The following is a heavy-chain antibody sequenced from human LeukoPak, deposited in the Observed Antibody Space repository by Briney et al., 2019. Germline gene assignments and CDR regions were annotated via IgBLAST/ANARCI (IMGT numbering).Heavy chain of an antibody. CDR1: GFTFSSYG. CDR3: AKDKAVAGTLYFDY. J-gene: IGHJ4*02. Sequence: GRSLRLSCAASGFTFSSYGMHWVRQAPGKGLEWVAVISYDGSNKYYADSVKGRFTISRANSKNTLYLQMNSLRAEDTAVYYCAKDKAVAGTLYFDYWGQGTLVTVSS. CDR2: ISYDGSNK. V-gene: IGHV3-30*18. D-gene: IGHD6-19*01.